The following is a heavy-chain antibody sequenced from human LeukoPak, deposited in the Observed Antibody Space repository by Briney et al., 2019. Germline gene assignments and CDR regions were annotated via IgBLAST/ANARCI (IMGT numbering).Heavy chain of an antibody. CDR1: GFTFSSYA. CDR3: AREWDRYSSGWYVAAFDI. V-gene: IGHV3-21*01. D-gene: IGHD6-19*01. CDR2: ISSSSSYI. J-gene: IGHJ3*02. Sequence: GGSLRLSCAASGFTFSSYAMSWVRQAPGKGLEWVSSISSSSSYIYYADSVKGRFTISRDNAKNSLYLQMNSLRAEDTAVYYCAREWDRYSSGWYVAAFDIWGQGTMVTVSS.